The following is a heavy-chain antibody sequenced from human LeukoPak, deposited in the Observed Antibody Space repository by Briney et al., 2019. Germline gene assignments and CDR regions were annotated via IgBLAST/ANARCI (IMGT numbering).Heavy chain of an antibody. D-gene: IGHD4-11*01. CDR2: MYYSGST. CDR1: GGSISSNY. J-gene: IGHJ4*02. CDR3: ARGDRYSNYHPFDY. Sequence: SETLSLTCTVSGGSISSNYWNWIRQPPGKGLEWIGYMYYSGSTNYNPSLKSRVTIPVDTSKNQFSLKLSSVTAADTAVYYCARGDRYSNYHPFDYWGQGTLVTVSS. V-gene: IGHV4-59*01.